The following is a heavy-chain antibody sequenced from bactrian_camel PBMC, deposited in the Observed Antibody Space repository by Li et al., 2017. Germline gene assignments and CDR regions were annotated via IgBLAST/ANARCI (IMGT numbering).Heavy chain of an antibody. CDR2: IYGAHSAT. CDR1: GFTYDDYA. Sequence: HVQLVESGGGLVQPGGSLRLSCAASGFTYDDYAMAWIRQAPGKGLEWVSSIYGAHSATYYADSVKGRFTGSRDNARNTVYLQMNTLKSEDTAVYYCVKPNPDARGGFDHWGQGTQVTVS. CDR3: VKPNPDARGGFDH. V-gene: IGHV3S7*01. J-gene: IGHJ4*01. D-gene: IGHD1*01.